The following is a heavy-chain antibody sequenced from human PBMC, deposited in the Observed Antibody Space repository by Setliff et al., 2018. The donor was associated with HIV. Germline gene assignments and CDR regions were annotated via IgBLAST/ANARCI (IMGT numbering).Heavy chain of an antibody. Sequence: ASVKVSCKASGYAFASYGLNWARQAPGQGLEWMGWINTHSGNPTYAQAFTGRFVFSLDTSVSTAYLQISSLRAEDTAVYYCARFYDSGASYSDDAFDIWGQGTMVTVSS. CDR2: INTHSGNP. V-gene: IGHV7-4-1*02. CDR1: GYAFASYG. D-gene: IGHD3-22*01. J-gene: IGHJ3*02. CDR3: ARFYDSGASYSDDAFDI.